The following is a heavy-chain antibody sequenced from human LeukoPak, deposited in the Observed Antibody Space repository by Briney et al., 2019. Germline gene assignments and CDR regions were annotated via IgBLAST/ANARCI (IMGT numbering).Heavy chain of an antibody. D-gene: IGHD6-13*01. CDR1: GGSISSGSYY. CDR2: IYASGNT. J-gene: IGHJ6*03. Sequence: SETLSLTCTVSGGSISSGSYYWSWIRQPAGKGLEWIGRIYASGNTNSFKSRVTISVDTSKNQFSLKLSSVTAADTAVYYCARDSSSWPKYYYMDVWGKGTTVTVSS. V-gene: IGHV4-61*02. CDR3: ARDSSSWPKYYYMDV.